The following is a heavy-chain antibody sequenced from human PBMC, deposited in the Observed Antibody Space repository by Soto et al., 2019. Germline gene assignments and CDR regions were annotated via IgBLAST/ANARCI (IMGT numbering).Heavy chain of an antibody. CDR2: INHSGST. CDR1: GGSFSGYY. Sequence: QVQLQQWGAGLLKPSETLSLTCAVYGGSFSGYYWSWIRQPPGKGLEWIGEINHSGSTNYNPSLKSRVTISVDTSKNQFSLKLSSVTAADTAVYYCARGIRYYGSGSYYKDAFDIWGQGTMVTVSS. J-gene: IGHJ3*02. CDR3: ARGIRYYGSGSYYKDAFDI. V-gene: IGHV4-34*01. D-gene: IGHD3-10*01.